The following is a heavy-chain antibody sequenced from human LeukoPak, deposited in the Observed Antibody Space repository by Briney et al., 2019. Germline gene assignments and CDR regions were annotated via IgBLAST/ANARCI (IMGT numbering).Heavy chain of an antibody. CDR2: IYTSGST. V-gene: IGHV4-4*07. Sequence: SETLSLTCTVSSASISSYYWSWMRQPAGKGLEWIGRIYTSGSTNYNPSLKSRVTMSVDTSKNQFSLKLSSVTAADTAVYYCARSEVGATRLEYFQHWGQGTLVTVSS. CDR1: SASISSYY. J-gene: IGHJ1*01. D-gene: IGHD1-26*01. CDR3: ARSEVGATRLEYFQH.